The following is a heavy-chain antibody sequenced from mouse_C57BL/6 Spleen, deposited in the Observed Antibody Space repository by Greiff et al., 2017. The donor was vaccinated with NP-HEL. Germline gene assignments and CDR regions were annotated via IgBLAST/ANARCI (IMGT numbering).Heavy chain of an antibody. J-gene: IGHJ3*01. CDR2: ISDGGSYT. CDR1: GFTFSSYA. Sequence: EVKLQESGGGLVKPGGSLKLSCAASGFTFSSYAMSWVRQTPEKRLEWVATISDGGSYTYSPDNVKGRFTISSDNAKHNLYLQMSHLKSEVTTMYDCARETAQATSWFAYWGKGTLVTVSA. V-gene: IGHV5-4*01. D-gene: IGHD3-2*02. CDR3: ARETAQATSWFAY.